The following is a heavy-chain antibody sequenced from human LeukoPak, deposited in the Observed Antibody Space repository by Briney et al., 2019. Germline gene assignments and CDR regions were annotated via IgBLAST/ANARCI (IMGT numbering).Heavy chain of an antibody. CDR3: ARDSWGDGYNYYWFDP. CDR1: GDSISSYY. V-gene: IGHV4-59*01. J-gene: IGHJ5*02. D-gene: IGHD5-24*01. Sequence: PSETLSLPCTVSGDSISSYYWSWIRQPPGKGLEWIGYIYYSGTTNYNPSLKSRVTISVGTSKNQFSLKLSSVTAADTAVYYCARDSWGDGYNYYWFDPWGQGTLVTVSS. CDR2: IYYSGTT.